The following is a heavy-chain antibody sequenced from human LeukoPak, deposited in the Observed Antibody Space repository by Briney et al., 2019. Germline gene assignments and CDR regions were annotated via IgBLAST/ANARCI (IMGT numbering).Heavy chain of an antibody. CDR1: GFSFSSYS. CDR2: ISDSSTYI. V-gene: IGHV3-21*01. J-gene: IGHJ4*02. D-gene: IGHD2-15*01. Sequence: GGSLRLSCAASGFSFSSYSMNWVRQAPGKGLEWVSSISDSSTYIFNADPVQGRFTISRDDAKNSLYLQMNSLRVEDTAVYYCVRVVYCSGGSCSYYFAFWGQGTLVTVSS. CDR3: VRVVYCSGGSCSYYFAF.